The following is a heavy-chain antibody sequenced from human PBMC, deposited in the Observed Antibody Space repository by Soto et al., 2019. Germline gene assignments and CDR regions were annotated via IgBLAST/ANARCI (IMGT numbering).Heavy chain of an antibody. CDR2: LTGSGGTT. CDR1: GFTFRNYA. J-gene: IGHJ5*02. V-gene: IGHV3-23*01. Sequence: PGGSLRLSCAASGFTFRNYAMHWVRQAPGKGLEWVSALTGSGGTTYYADSVKGRFTISRDNSKNTLYLEMNGLRGEDAAVYYCAKGLIASRAGNWFDPWGQRTQVPVSS. CDR3: AKGLIASRAGNWFDP. D-gene: IGHD6-19*01.